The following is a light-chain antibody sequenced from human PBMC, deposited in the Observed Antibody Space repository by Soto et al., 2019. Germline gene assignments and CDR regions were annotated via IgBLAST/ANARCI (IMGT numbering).Light chain of an antibody. CDR1: QSVSSN. CDR3: QQRSNWPRT. V-gene: IGKV3-11*01. J-gene: IGKJ1*01. Sequence: IVLTQSPGTLSLSPGERATLSCGASQSVSSNYLAWYQQKPGRAPRLLIYGASNRATGIPARFSGSGSGTDFTLTISSLEPEDFAVYYCQQRSNWPRTFGQGTKVDIK. CDR2: GAS.